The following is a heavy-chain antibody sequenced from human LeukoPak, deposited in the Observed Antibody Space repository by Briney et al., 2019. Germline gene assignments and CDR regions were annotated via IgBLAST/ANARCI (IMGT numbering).Heavy chain of an antibody. CDR2: ISVDNGNT. CDR3: ARDLYYYGSGRMGAFDI. D-gene: IGHD3-10*01. Sequence: GASVTVSCKASGYTFATYGFSWVRQAPGQGLEWMGWISVDNGNTNYAQKVQGRVTMTTDTSTHTAYMELRSLRSDDTAVYYCARDLYYYGSGRMGAFDIWGQGTVVTVSS. CDR1: GYTFATYG. J-gene: IGHJ3*02. V-gene: IGHV1-18*01.